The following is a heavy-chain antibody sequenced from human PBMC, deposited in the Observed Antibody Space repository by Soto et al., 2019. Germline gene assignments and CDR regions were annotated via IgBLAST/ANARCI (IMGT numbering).Heavy chain of an antibody. J-gene: IGHJ5*02. CDR3: ERGVIP. Sequence: QVKLQESGPGLLKPSQTLSLTCTVSGGSISIGGYYWSWIRQHPGKGLEWFGYINYSGSTSYNPSLKRRVTISVDSSNYQCYLKLNSVTAAHTDVYYCERGVIPCGQGNLVTVSS. D-gene: IGHD3-22*01. CDR1: GGSISIGGYY. CDR2: INYSGST. V-gene: IGHV4-31*03.